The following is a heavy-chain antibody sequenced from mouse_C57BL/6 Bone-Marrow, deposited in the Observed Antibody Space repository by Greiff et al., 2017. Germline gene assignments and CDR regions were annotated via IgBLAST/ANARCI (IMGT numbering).Heavy chain of an antibody. CDR2: INPNNGGT. CDR1: GYTFTDYN. D-gene: IGHD1-1*01. V-gene: IGHV1-18*01. Sequence: VQLQQSGPELVKPGASVKIPCKASGYTFTDYNMDWVKQSHGKSLEWIGDINPNNGGTIYNQKFKGKATLTVDKSSSTAYMELRSLTSEDTAVYYCARSTVVARSYWYFDVWGTGTTVTVSS. J-gene: IGHJ1*03. CDR3: ARSTVVARSYWYFDV.